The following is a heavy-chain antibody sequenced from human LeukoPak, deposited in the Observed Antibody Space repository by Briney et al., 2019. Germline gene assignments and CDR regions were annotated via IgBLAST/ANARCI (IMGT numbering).Heavy chain of an antibody. CDR1: GGTFSSYA. CDR2: IIPIFGTA. V-gene: IGHV1-69*06. D-gene: IGHD2-15*01. J-gene: IGHJ4*02. CDR3: ASTNGIYCSGGSCYFDY. Sequence: GASVKVSCKASGGTFSSYAISWVRQAPGQGLEWMGGIIPIFGTANYAQKFQGRVTITADKSTSTAYMELSSLRSEDTAVYYCASTNGIYCSGGSCYFDYLGQGTLVTVSS.